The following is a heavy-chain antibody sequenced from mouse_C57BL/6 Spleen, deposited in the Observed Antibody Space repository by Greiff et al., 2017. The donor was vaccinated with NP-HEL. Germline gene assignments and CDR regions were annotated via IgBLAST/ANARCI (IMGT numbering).Heavy chain of an antibody. D-gene: IGHD2-5*01. J-gene: IGHJ2*01. CDR3: ARQYSNYDYFDY. CDR2: ISSGGSYT. V-gene: IGHV5-6*01. CDR1: GFTFSSYG. Sequence: EVQLVESGGDLVKPGGSLKLSCAASGFTFSSYGMSWVRQTPDKRLEWVATISSGGSYTYYPDSVKGRFTISRDKAKNTLYLQMSSLKSEDTAMYYCARQYSNYDYFDYWGQGTTLTVSS.